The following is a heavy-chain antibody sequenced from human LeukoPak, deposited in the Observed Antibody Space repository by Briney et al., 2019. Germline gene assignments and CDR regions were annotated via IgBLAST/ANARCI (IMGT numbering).Heavy chain of an antibody. CDR2: IYTSGST. J-gene: IGHJ6*03. Sequence: SETLSLTCTVSGDSISSQHWSWIRQPAGKGLEWIGRIYTSGSTNYNPSLKSRVTMSVDTSKNQFSLKLSSVTAADTAVYYCARDLELVGDSSGWAYYYYMDVWGKGTTVTVSS. D-gene: IGHD3-22*01. CDR3: ARDLELVGDSSGWAYYYYMDV. CDR1: GDSISSQH. V-gene: IGHV4-4*07.